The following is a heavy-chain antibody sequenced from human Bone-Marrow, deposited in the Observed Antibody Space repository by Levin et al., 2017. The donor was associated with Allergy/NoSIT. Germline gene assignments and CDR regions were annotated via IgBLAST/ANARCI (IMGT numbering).Heavy chain of an antibody. Sequence: AASVKVSCKASGYIFTNYGITWVRQAPGQGLEWLGWINPNNGDTYYAQNLQDRATLTTNASTSTAYMAMRGLKSDDTAVYFCARDRPRLCTGGSCDGGYWGQGTLVTVSS. CDR1: GYIFTNYG. D-gene: IGHD2-15*01. CDR2: INPNNGDT. J-gene: IGHJ4*02. V-gene: IGHV1-18*01. CDR3: ARDRPRLCTGGSCDGGY.